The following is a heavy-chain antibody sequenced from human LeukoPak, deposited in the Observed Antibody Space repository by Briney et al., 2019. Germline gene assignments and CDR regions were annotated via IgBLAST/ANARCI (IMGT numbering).Heavy chain of an antibody. D-gene: IGHD1-26*01. CDR3: ARVHPSGSYYWGPFD. Sequence: PGGSLRLSCAASGFTFSSYWMSWVRQAPGKGLEWVANIKQDGSEKYYVDSVKGRFTISRDNAKNSLYLQMNSLRAEDTAVYYCARVHPSGSYYWGPFDWGQGTLVTVSS. CDR1: GFTFSSYW. J-gene: IGHJ4*02. V-gene: IGHV3-7*01. CDR2: IKQDGSEK.